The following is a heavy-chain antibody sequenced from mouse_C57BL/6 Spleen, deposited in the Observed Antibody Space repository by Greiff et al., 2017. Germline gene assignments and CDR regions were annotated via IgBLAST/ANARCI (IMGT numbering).Heavy chain of an antibody. D-gene: IGHD2-4*01. CDR1: GFTFSSYT. CDR2: ISGGGGNT. J-gene: IGHJ3*01. CDR3: ARRWGDYDDGSWFAY. V-gene: IGHV5-9*01. Sequence: EVTLMASGGGLVKPGGSLKLSCAASGFTFSSYTMSWVRQTPEKRLEWVATISGGGGNTYYPDSVKGRFTISRDHTKNTLSLQMSSLRSEDTALYYCARRWGDYDDGSWFAYWGQGTLVTVSA.